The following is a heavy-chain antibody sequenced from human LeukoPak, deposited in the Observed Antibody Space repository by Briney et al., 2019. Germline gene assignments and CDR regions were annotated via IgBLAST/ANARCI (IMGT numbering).Heavy chain of an antibody. CDR3: ARSSFARERGYSSGCYAY. D-gene: IGHD6-19*01. V-gene: IGHV1-2*02. CDR2: INANSGGT. J-gene: IGHJ4*02. Sequence: ASVKVSCKASGHTFTGYYMHWVRQAPGQGLEWMGWINANSGGTNYAQKFQGRVTMTRDTSISTAYMELSRLRSDDTAVYYCARSSFARERGYSSGCYAYWGQGTLVTVSS. CDR1: GHTFTGYY.